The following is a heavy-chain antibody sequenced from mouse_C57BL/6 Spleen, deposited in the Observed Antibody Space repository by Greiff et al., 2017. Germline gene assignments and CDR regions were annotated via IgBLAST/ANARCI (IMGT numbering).Heavy chain of an antibody. V-gene: IGHV5-17*01. CDR3: ARKSGTSGFDY. J-gene: IGHJ2*01. CDR1: GFTFSDYG. CDR2: ISSGSSTI. Sequence: EVQLQQSGGGLVKPGGSLKLSCAASGFTFSDYGMHWVRQAPEKGLEWVAYISSGSSTIYSADPVKGRFTISRDNAKNTLFLQMTSLRSEDTAMYYCARKSGTSGFDYWGQGTTLTVSS. D-gene: IGHD4-1*01.